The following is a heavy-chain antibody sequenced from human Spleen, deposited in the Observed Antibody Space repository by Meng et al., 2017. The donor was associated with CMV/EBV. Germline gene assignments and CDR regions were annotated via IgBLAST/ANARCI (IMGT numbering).Heavy chain of an antibody. J-gene: IGHJ4*02. V-gene: IGHV3-30-3*01. Sequence: GGSLRLSCAASGFTFSGSAMSWVRQAPGKGLEWMAVISSDGNIRYYADSVKGRFTISRDNAKNSLYLQMNSLRADDTALYYCARGRRYCGGDCYSPLDYWGQGTLVTVSS. D-gene: IGHD2-21*01. CDR3: ARGRRYCGGDCYSPLDY. CDR2: ISSDGNIR. CDR1: GFTFSGSA.